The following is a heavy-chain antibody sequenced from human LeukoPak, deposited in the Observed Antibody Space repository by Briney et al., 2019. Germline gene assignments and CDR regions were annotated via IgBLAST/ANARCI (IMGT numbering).Heavy chain of an antibody. J-gene: IGHJ4*02. D-gene: IGHD5-12*01. CDR2: INPNSGGS. CDR1: GYTFTSYY. CDR3: ARGPRYGESGYDLGPY. V-gene: IGHV1-2*02. Sequence: ASVKVSCKASGYTFTSYYIHWVRRAPGQGLEWVGWINPNSGGSHYAQKFQGRVTMTRDTSISTGYMELTSLRTDDTAVYYCARGPRYGESGYDLGPYWGQGTRVTVSS.